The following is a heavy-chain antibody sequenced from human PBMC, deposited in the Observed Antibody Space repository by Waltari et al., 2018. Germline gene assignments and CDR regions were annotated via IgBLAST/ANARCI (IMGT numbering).Heavy chain of an antibody. D-gene: IGHD6-13*01. Sequence: EVQLVQSGAEVKKPGATVKISCKASGYTFTDYYMHWVQQAPGKGLEGMGRVDPEDGETIYAQKFQGRVTMTEDTSTDTAYMELSSLRSEDTAVYYCATAPKPQQLVRSWGQGTLVTVSS. CDR2: VDPEDGET. CDR3: ATAPKPQQLVRS. J-gene: IGHJ4*02. CDR1: GYTFTDYY. V-gene: IGHV1-69-2*01.